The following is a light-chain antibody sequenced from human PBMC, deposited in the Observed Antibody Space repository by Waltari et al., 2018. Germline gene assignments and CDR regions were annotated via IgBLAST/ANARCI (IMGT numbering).Light chain of an antibody. CDR2: EDT. Sequence: QSALTQPASLSGSPGQSIPMPCTGPSSDVGTYNVLSWYQQHPGKAPKLMIYEDTRRPSGVSNRFSGSKSGNTASLTISGLQPEDEADDYCCSYGGSNTPKVFGGGTKLTVL. CDR1: SSDVGTYNV. V-gene: IGLV2-23*01. J-gene: IGLJ3*02. CDR3: CSYGGSNTPKV.